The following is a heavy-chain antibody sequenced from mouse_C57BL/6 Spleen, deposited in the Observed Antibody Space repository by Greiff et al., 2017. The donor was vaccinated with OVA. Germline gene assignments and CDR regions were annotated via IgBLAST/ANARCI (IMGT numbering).Heavy chain of an antibody. V-gene: IGHV14-2*01. J-gene: IGHJ4*01. CDR3: ARSGVRASYYYAMDY. Sequence: EVQLVESGAELVKPGASVKLSCTASGFNIKDYYMHWVKQRTEQGLEWIGRIDPEDGETKYAPKFQGKATITADTSSNTAYLQLSSLTSEDTAVYYCARSGVRASYYYAMDYWGQGTSVTVSS. D-gene: IGHD2-1*01. CDR1: GFNIKDYY. CDR2: IDPEDGET.